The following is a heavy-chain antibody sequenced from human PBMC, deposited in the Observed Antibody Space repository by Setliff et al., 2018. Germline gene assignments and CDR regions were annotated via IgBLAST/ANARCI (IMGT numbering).Heavy chain of an antibody. CDR3: ARGHPPSDSSGYYYAY. V-gene: IGHV4-34*01. CDR2: INHSGST. D-gene: IGHD3-22*01. CDR1: SGSFSGYY. J-gene: IGHJ4*02. Sequence: SETLSLTCAVYSGSFSGYYWSWIRQPPGKGLEWIGEINHSGSTNYNPSLKSRVTISVDTSKNQFSLKLSSVTAADTAVYYCARGHPPSDSSGYYYAYWGQGTQVTVSS.